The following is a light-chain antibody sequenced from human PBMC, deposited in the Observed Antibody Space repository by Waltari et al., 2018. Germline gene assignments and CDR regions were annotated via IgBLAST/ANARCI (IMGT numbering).Light chain of an antibody. CDR2: AGS. CDR1: SSDVGNYNL. V-gene: IGLV2-23*01. CDR3: CSYAGSSTYV. Sequence: QSALTQPASVSGSPGQSITISCTGTSSDVGNYNLVSWYQQHPGKAPKLMISAGSKRPSGVYNRFSGSKSGNTASLTISGLQAEDEADYYCCSYAGSSTYVFGTGTKVTVL. J-gene: IGLJ1*01.